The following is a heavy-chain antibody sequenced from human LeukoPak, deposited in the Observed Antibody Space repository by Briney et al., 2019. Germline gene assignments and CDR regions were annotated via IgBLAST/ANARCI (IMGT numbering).Heavy chain of an antibody. CDR3: ARQPFDY. CDR1: GFTFSSYW. J-gene: IGHJ4*02. V-gene: IGHV3-7*03. Sequence: GGSLRLSCAASGFTFSSYWMSWVRQAPGKGLEWVANIKQDGSEKYFVDSVRGRFTISRDNAKNLMYLQMSSLRGEDTAVYYCARQPFDYWGQGTLVTVSS. CDR2: IKQDGSEK.